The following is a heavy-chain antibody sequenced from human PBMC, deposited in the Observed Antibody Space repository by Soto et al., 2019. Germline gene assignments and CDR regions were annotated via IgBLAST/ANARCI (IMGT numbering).Heavy chain of an antibody. CDR3: AIDPSYYGMDV. CDR2: INAGNGNT. V-gene: IGHV1-3*05. CDR1: GYTFTSYA. J-gene: IGHJ6*02. Sequence: QVQLVQSGAEEKKPGASVKVSCKASGYTFTSYAMHWVRQAPGQRLEWMGWINAGNGNTKYSQKFQGRVTITRDTSSSTAYMELSSLRSEDTAVYYCAIDPSYYGMDVWGQGTTVTFSS.